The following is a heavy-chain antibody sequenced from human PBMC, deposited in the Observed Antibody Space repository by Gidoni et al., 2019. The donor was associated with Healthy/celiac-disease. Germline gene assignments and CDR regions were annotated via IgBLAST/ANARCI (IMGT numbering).Heavy chain of an antibody. CDR3: AKDPVRVSHFDY. V-gene: IGHV3-23*01. J-gene: IGHJ4*02. CDR2: INGSGGST. Sequence: EVQMLESGGGLVQPGGSLRRSCAASGFTFSSYAMSWVRQVPGKGLEWVSAINGSGGSTYYADSVKGRFTISRDNSKNTLYLQMNSLRADDTAVYYCAKDPVRVSHFDYWGQGTLVTVSS. CDR1: GFTFSSYA. D-gene: IGHD3-16*02.